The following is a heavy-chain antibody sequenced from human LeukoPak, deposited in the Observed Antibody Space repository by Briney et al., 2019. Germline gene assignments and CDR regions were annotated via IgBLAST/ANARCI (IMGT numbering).Heavy chain of an antibody. CDR3: ARHQFYYGKNYFDY. Sequence: SETLSLTCTVSNDSISSSFYYWGWVRQPPGKGLEWIGSIYYSGSAYYNPSLKSRVTISVDTSKNHFSLKLSSVTAADTAVYYCARHQFYYGKNYFDYWGQGTLVTVSS. J-gene: IGHJ4*02. CDR2: IYYSGSA. D-gene: IGHD4-17*01. V-gene: IGHV4-39*02. CDR1: NDSISSSFYY.